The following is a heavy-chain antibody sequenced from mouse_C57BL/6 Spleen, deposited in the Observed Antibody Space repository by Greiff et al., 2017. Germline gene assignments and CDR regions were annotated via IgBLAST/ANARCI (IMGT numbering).Heavy chain of an antibody. J-gene: IGHJ3*01. CDR1: GYSFTGYY. Sequence: DVQLVESGPELVKPGASVKISCKASGYSFTGYYMNWVKQSPEKSLEWIGEINPSTGGTTYNQKFKAKATLTVDKSSSTAYMQLKSLTSEDSAVYYCAREGGNYPFAYWGQGTLVTVSA. CDR3: AREGGNYPFAY. D-gene: IGHD2-1*01. V-gene: IGHV1-42*01. CDR2: INPSTGGT.